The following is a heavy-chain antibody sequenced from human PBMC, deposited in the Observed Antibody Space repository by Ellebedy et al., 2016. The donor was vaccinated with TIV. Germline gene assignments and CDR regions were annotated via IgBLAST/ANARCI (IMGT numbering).Heavy chain of an antibody. D-gene: IGHD6-19*01. V-gene: IGHV1-18*01. CDR3: SRDLSRIAVAVD. J-gene: IGHJ4*01. Sequence: AASVKVSCNASGYTFTSYVISWVRLAPGQGLEWTGWRSAHNGNTNYEQRPQGRVTMTTDTSTSTAYMELRSLRSDDPAVYYCSRDLSRIAVAVDWGHGTLVTVSS. CDR2: RSAHNGNT. CDR1: GYTFTSYV.